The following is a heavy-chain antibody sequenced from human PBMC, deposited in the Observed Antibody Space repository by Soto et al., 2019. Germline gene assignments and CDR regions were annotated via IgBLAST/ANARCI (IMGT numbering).Heavy chain of an antibody. CDR2: INPNSGGT. Sequence: QVQLVQSGAEVKKPGASVKVSCKASGYTFTGYYMHWVRQAPGQGLEWMGWINPNSGGTNYAQKFQGWVTMTRDTSISTAYMELSRLRSDDTAVYYCARAPQDDFWSGYYHYYYYGMDVWGQGTTVTVSS. CDR1: GYTFTGYY. D-gene: IGHD3-3*01. V-gene: IGHV1-2*04. J-gene: IGHJ6*02. CDR3: ARAPQDDFWSGYYHYYYYGMDV.